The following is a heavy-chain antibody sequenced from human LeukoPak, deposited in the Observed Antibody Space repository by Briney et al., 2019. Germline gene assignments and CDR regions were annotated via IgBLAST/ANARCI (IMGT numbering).Heavy chain of an antibody. CDR3: ARAQWGIAAAGYDY. CDR1: GGSISSYY. D-gene: IGHD6-13*01. Sequence: SETLSLTCTVSGGSISSYYWSWIRQPPGKGLEWIGYIYYSGSTNYNPSLNSRVTISVDTSKNQFSLKLSSVTAADTAAYYCARAQWGIAAAGYDYWGQGTLVTVSS. J-gene: IGHJ4*02. CDR2: IYYSGST. V-gene: IGHV4-59*01.